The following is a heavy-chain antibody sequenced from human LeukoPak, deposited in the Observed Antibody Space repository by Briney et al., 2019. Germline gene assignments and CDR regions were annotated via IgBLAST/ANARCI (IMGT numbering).Heavy chain of an antibody. D-gene: IGHD3-22*01. CDR2: IKQDGSEK. J-gene: IGHJ4*02. CDR1: GFTFSSYW. V-gene: IGHV3-7*01. CDR3: AKDRGDSSGLIDY. Sequence: PGGSLRLSCAASGFTFSSYWMSWVRQAPGKGLEWVANIKQDGSEKYYVDSVKGRFTISRDNAKNSLYLQMSSLRAEDTAVYYCAKDRGDSSGLIDYWGQGTLVTVSS.